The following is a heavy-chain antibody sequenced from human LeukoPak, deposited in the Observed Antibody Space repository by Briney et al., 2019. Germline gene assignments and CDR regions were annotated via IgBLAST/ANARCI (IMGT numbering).Heavy chain of an antibody. CDR3: GRYGVVGATPDY. V-gene: IGHV3-66*01. CDR2: IYSTGNT. CDR1: GFTVDTVY. D-gene: IGHD1-26*01. Sequence: GGSLRLSCAASGFTVDTVYMSWVRQAPGKGLEWVSIIYSTGNTYNSDSVKGRFTISRDNSKNTLYLQMNSLRGEDTAVYYCGRYGVVGATPDYWGQGTLVTVSP. J-gene: IGHJ4*02.